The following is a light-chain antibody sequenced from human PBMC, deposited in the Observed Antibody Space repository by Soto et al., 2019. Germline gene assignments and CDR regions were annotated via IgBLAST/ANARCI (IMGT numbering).Light chain of an antibody. V-gene: IGKV3-11*01. CDR3: QQRSNSIT. Sequence: EIMMTQSPAILSVSPVERANLYCRASQSVSINLAWYQQTPDQVPRLLIYDASNRATGIPARFSGSGSGTDFTLTISSLEPEDFAVYYCQQRSNSITCGQGTRREIK. CDR2: DAS. CDR1: QSVSIN. J-gene: IGKJ5*01.